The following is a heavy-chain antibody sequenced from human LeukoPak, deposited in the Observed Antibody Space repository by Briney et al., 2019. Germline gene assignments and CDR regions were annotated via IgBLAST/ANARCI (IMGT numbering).Heavy chain of an antibody. V-gene: IGHV3-7*01. CDR1: GFIFSTYW. CDR3: ARGPNWFDP. J-gene: IGHJ5*02. CDR2: IKQDGNEK. Sequence: GGSLRLSCAASGFIFSTYWMSWVRQAPGKGLEWVASIKQDGNEKSYVDSVKGRFTTSRDNAKNSLYLQMNSLRAEDTAVYYCARGPNWFDPWGQGTLVTVSS.